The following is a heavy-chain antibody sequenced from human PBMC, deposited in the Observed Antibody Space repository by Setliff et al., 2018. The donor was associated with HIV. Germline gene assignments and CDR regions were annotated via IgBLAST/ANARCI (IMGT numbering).Heavy chain of an antibody. J-gene: IGHJ5*02. CDR2: IYYSGST. V-gene: IGHV4-59*01. D-gene: IGHD3-22*01. Sequence: PSETLSLTCTVSGGSISSYYWSWIRQPPGKGLEWIGYIYYSGSTNYNPPLKSRVSISVGTSKNQLSLKLNSVTAADKAVYYCARGDDFHDGSGYYYPWGQGTLVTVSS. CDR1: GGSISSYY. CDR3: ARGDDFHDGSGYYYP.